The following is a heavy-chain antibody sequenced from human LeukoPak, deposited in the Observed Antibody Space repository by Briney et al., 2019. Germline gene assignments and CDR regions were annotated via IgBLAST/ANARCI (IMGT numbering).Heavy chain of an antibody. J-gene: IGHJ4*02. CDR1: GFTVSTNY. CDR2: IYSGGST. V-gene: IGHV3-53*01. D-gene: IGHD6-13*01. Sequence: GGSLRLSCAASGFTVSTNYMTWVRQAPGKGLEWVSVIYSGGSTYYADSVKGRFTISRDNSKNTLYLQLNSLRAEDTAVYYCARASIAAAGYYFDYWGQGTLVTVSS. CDR3: ARASIAAAGYYFDY.